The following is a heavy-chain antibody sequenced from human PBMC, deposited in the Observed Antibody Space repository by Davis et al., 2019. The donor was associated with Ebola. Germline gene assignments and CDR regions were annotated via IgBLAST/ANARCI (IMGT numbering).Heavy chain of an antibody. Sequence: GESLKISCAASGFTFSGSAMHWVRQASGKGLEWVGRIRSKANSYATAYAASVKGRFTISRDDSKNTAYLQMNSLRAEDTAVYYCAKDPASSGYTCWGQGTLVTVSS. CDR1: GFTFSGSA. CDR3: AKDPASSGYTC. J-gene: IGHJ4*02. D-gene: IGHD3-22*01. V-gene: IGHV3-73*01. CDR2: IRSKANSYAT.